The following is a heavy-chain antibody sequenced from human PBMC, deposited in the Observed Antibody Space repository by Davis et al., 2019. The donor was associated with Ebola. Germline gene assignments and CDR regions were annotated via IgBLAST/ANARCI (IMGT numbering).Heavy chain of an antibody. Sequence: PSETLSLTCTVSSYSINSGYYWGWIRQSPGKGLEWIGSIYHTGTTYYSLSLKSRATISVDTSKNQFSLKLTSVTAADTAMYYCSERGSSVWGQGTLVTVSS. D-gene: IGHD3-10*01. J-gene: IGHJ4*02. CDR1: SYSINSGYY. V-gene: IGHV4-38-2*02. CDR3: SERGSSV. CDR2: IYHTGTT.